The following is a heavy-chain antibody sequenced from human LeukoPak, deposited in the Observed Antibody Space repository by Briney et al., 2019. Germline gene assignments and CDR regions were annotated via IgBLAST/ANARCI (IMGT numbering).Heavy chain of an antibody. V-gene: IGHV1-69*04. CDR1: GGSFNSYV. J-gene: IGHJ3*01. Sequence: GASVKVSCKASGGSFNSYVITWVRQAPGQGLEWMGRIIPILNVANFAQKFQGRITITADKSTNTAHMELSSLRSEDTAVHYCTREGVYSPDGTSYHRDAFDVWGQGTVVTVSS. CDR3: TREGVYSPDGTSYHRDAFDV. D-gene: IGHD3-16*02. CDR2: IIPILNVA.